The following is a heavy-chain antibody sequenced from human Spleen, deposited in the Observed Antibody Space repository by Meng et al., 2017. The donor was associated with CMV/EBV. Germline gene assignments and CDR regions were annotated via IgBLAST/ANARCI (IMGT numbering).Heavy chain of an antibody. CDR1: GGSFSGYY. J-gene: IGHJ4*02. CDR2: INHSGST. Sequence: YGGSFSGYYWSWIRQPPGKGLEWIGEINHSGSTNYNPSLKSRVTISVDTSKNQFSLKLSSVTAADTAVYYCARGAGYCSSTSCYSDYRGQGTLVTVSS. V-gene: IGHV4-34*01. D-gene: IGHD2-2*01. CDR3: ARGAGYCSSTSCYSDY.